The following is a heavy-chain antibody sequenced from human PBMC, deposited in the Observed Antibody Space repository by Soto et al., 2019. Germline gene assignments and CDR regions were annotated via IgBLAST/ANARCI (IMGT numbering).Heavy chain of an antibody. D-gene: IGHD5-12*01. CDR1: GGTFSSYA. V-gene: IGHV1-69*12. J-gene: IGHJ4*02. CDR3: AREYLYSGYAWGTNFDY. CDR2: IIPIFGTA. Sequence: QVQLVQSGAEVKKPGSSVKVSCKASGGTFSSYAISWVRQAPGQGLEWMGGIIPIFGTANYAQKFQGRVTINADESTSADYMELTGLRSEDTAVYYCAREYLYSGYAWGTNFDYWGQGTLVTVSS.